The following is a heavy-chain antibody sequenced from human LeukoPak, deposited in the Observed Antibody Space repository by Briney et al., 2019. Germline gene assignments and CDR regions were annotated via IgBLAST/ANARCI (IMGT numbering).Heavy chain of an antibody. CDR1: GFTLSTSE. V-gene: IGHV3-48*03. Sequence: GESLKISCVVSGFTLSTSEINWVRQAPGKGLEWLSYSSSDGTTVYYADSVKGRFTISRDNAKNSLYLQLNSLSGDDTAVYYCTSAFRWGQGTIVTVSS. CDR2: SSSDGTTV. J-gene: IGHJ3*01. CDR3: TSAFR. D-gene: IGHD2-21*01.